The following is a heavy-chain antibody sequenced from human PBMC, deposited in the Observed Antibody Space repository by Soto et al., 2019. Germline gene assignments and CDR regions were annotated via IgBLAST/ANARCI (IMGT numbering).Heavy chain of an antibody. J-gene: IGHJ4*02. D-gene: IGHD2-15*01. Sequence: GSSLRLSCAASGFTFSSYAMSWVLQATGKGLEWVSTISNYATSTYYADSVKGRFTVSRDNSKKTLYLQRDSLRAEDTPVYASSKVEVGFETRYSGFDHWGQGTVVTVSS. V-gene: IGHV3-23*01. CDR2: ISNYATST. CDR1: GFTFSSYA. CDR3: SKVEVGFETRYSGFDH.